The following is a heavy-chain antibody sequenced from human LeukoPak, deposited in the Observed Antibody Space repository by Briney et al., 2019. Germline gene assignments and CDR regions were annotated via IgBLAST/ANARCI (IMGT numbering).Heavy chain of an antibody. CDR1: EFTVTSNY. CDR2: ISSSSSYI. J-gene: IGHJ3*02. CDR3: ARDVRAYSTSSSAFDI. Sequence: GGSLRLSCAASEFTVTSNYMSWVRQAPGKGLEWVSSISSSSSYIYYADSVKGRFTISRDNAKNSLYLEMNSLRDEDTAVYYCARDVRAYSTSSSAFDIWGQGTMVTVSS. D-gene: IGHD6-6*01. V-gene: IGHV3-21*01.